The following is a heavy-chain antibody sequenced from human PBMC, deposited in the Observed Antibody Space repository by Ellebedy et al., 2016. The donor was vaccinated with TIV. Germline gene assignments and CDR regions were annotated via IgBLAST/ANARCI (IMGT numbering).Heavy chain of an antibody. CDR2: INWNSDTT. Sequence: PGGSLRLSCEASGFTFADYGMSWVRQAPGKGLEWVSAINWNSDTTGYADSVKGRFTISRDNAKNSLYLQMDSLRAEDTALYYCARRLFRYSLDVWGQGTTVTVSS. CDR3: ARRLFRYSLDV. V-gene: IGHV3-20*04. CDR1: GFTFADYG. J-gene: IGHJ6*02. D-gene: IGHD3-22*01.